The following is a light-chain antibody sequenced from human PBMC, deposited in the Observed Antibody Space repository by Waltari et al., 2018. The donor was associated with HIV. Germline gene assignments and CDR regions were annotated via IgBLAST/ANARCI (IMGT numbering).Light chain of an antibody. J-gene: IGKJ4*01. V-gene: IGKV1-9*01. Sequence: DIQLTQSPSFLSASVGDRVTITCRASQNIYSYLAWYQQKPGRAPQVLIYATSTLQSGVPSRFSGSGSGTEFALTITNLQPDDFATYYCQQVNGYPLTFGGGTKVEIK. CDR1: QNIYSY. CDR3: QQVNGYPLT. CDR2: ATS.